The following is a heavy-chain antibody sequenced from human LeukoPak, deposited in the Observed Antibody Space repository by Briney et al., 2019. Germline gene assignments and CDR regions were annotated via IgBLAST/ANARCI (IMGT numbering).Heavy chain of an antibody. CDR3: AGGTIFGVVIMAFDY. D-gene: IGHD3-3*01. V-gene: IGHV1-18*01. Sequence: ASVKVSCKASGYTFTSYGISWVRQAPGQGLEWMGWISAYNGNTNYAQKFQGRVTITADESTSTAYMELSSLRSEDTAVYYCAGGTIFGVVIMAFDYWGQGTLVTVSS. J-gene: IGHJ4*02. CDR2: ISAYNGNT. CDR1: GYTFTSYG.